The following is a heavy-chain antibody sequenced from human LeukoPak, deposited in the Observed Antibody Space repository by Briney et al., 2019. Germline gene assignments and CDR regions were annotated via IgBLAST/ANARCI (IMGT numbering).Heavy chain of an antibody. D-gene: IGHD2-2*01. CDR2: ISGSGGST. J-gene: IGHJ6*02. V-gene: IGHV3-23*01. CDR1: GFTFSSYA. CDR3: AKGDGYCSSTSCYYYYYGMDV. Sequence: GGSPRLSCAASGFTFSSYAMSWVRQAPGKGLEWVSAISGSGGSTYYADSVKGRFTISRDNSKNTLYLQMNSLRAEDTAVYYCAKGDGYCSSTSCYYYYYGMDVWGQGTTVTVSS.